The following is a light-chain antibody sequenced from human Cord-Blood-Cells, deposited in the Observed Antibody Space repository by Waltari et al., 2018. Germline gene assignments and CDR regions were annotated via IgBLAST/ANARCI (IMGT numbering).Light chain of an antibody. V-gene: IGKV4-1*01. CDR3: QQYYSTPWT. J-gene: IGKJ1*01. Sequence: DIVMTQSPDSLAVSLGERATINCKSSQSVLYSSNNKNYLDWYQQKQGQPPKLLIYWASTRESGVPDRFSGSGSGTDFALTISSLQAEDVAVYYCQQYYSTPWTFGQGTKVEIK. CDR2: WAS. CDR1: QSVLYSSNNKNY.